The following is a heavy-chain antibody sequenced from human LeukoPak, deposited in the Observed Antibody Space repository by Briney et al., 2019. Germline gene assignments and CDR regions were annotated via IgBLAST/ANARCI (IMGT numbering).Heavy chain of an antibody. V-gene: IGHV4-59*01. CDR1: GGSISSYY. Sequence: SETLSLTCTVSGGSISSYYWSWIRQPPGKGLEWFGYIYYSGSTNYNPSLKSRVTISVDTSKNQFSLKLSSVTAADTAVYYCARDSGDYWGQGTLVTVSS. CDR2: IYYSGST. D-gene: IGHD3-10*01. J-gene: IGHJ4*02. CDR3: ARDSGDY.